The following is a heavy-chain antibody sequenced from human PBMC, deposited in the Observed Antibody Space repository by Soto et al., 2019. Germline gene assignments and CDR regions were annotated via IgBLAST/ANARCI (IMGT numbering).Heavy chain of an antibody. Sequence: LRLSCAASGFTFSTHCMHWVRQAPGKGPEWVAVISHDGSKKYYVEAVEGRFTISRENSKNIVHLQMNNVRAEDTAVYYCAKDKRTYYAFWSGQSWFGPWHQATRVTFSS. CDR3: AKDKRTYYAFWSGQSWFGP. V-gene: IGHV3-30*18. D-gene: IGHD3-3*01. CDR1: GFTFSTHC. J-gene: IGHJ5*02. CDR2: ISHDGSKK.